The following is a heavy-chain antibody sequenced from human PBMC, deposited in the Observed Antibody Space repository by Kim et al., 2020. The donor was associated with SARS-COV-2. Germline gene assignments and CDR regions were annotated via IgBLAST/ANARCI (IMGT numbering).Heavy chain of an antibody. J-gene: IGHJ4*02. V-gene: IGHV3-64D*09. CDR2: ISSNGVST. D-gene: IGHD5-12*01. CDR1: GFTFSSYA. Sequence: GGSLRLSCSASGFTFSSYAMHWVRQAPGEGLEYVSAISSNGVSTYYADSVKGRFTISRDNSKNTLYLQMSNLRAEDTAVYYCVKGDIVTTQAPTDYWGQGPLVPVSS. CDR3: VKGDIVTTQAPTDY.